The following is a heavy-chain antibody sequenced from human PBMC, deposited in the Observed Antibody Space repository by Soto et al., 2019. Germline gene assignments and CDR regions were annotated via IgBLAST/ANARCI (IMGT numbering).Heavy chain of an antibody. Sequence: QVQLVQSGAEVKKPGASVKVSCKASGYTFTSYDINWVRQATGHGLAWTGWQNPNSGNTGYAQKFQGRVTMTRNTSISTAYMELSSLRSEDTAVYYCASGVPWYSSSRSGFYYYGMDVWGQGTTVTVSS. V-gene: IGHV1-8*01. J-gene: IGHJ6*02. D-gene: IGHD6-6*01. CDR2: QNPNSGNT. CDR1: GYTFTSYD. CDR3: ASGVPWYSSSRSGFYYYGMDV.